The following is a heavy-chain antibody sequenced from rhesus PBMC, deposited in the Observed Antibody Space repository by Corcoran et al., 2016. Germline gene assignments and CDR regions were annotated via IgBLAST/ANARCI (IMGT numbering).Heavy chain of an antibody. V-gene: IGHV4S10*01. J-gene: IGHJ4*01. CDR2: IYGSRTSN. CDR3: ARDHLVVDGFDY. CDR1: GGSISDRSR. D-gene: IGHD2-21*01. Sequence: QVQLQESGPGVVKPSETLSLTCAVSGGSISDRSRLSWIRHPPGTGLEWIGYIYGSRTSNNYNPSLKSRVTISKDTSKNQFSLKLSSVTAADMAVYYCARDHLVVDGFDYWGQGVLVTVSS.